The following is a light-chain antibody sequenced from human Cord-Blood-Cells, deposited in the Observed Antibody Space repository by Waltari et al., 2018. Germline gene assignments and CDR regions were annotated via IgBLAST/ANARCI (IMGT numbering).Light chain of an antibody. CDR1: SSDVGGYNY. V-gene: IGLV2-11*01. CDR3: CSYAGSYTFGVV. CDR2: DVS. Sequence: QSALTQPRSVSGSPGQSVTISCTGTSSDVGGYNYVSWYHQHPGNSPKLMIYDVSKRPSGVPDRFSGSKSGNTASLTISGLQAEDEADYYCCSYAGSYTFGVVFGGGTKLTVL. J-gene: IGLJ2*01.